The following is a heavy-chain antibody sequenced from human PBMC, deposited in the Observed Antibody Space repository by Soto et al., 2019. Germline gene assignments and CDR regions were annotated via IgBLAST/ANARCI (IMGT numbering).Heavy chain of an antibody. J-gene: IGHJ4*02. CDR2: ISGSGGST. D-gene: IGHD3-22*01. Sequence: GGSLRLSCAASGFTFSSYAMSWVRQAPGKGLEWVSAISGSGGSTYYADSVKGRFTISRDNSKNTPYLQMNSLRAEDTAVYYCAKSPRRYDSSGYSLDYWGQGTLVTVSS. CDR1: GFTFSSYA. CDR3: AKSPRRYDSSGYSLDY. V-gene: IGHV3-23*01.